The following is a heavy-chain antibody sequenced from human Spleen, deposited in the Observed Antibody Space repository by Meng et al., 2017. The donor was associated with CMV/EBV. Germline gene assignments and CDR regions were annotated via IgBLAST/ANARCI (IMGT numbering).Heavy chain of an antibody. J-gene: IGHJ6*02. Sequence: GGSLRLSCAASGFTFSRYWMHWVRQAPGKGLVWVSRISTDGINTGYADSVKGRFTISRDNAKNTLHLQMDNLRAEDTAVYYCARDSLTAGYYGMDVWGQGTTVTVSS. D-gene: IGHD1-20*01. CDR3: ARDSLTAGYYGMDV. V-gene: IGHV3-74*01. CDR1: GFTFSRYW. CDR2: ISTDGINT.